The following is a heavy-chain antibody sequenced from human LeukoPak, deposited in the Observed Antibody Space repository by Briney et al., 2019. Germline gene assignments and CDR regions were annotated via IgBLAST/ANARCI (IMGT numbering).Heavy chain of an antibody. V-gene: IGHV1-2*02. CDR2: INPNSGGT. J-gene: IGHJ6*02. CDR1: GYTFTGYY. Sequence: ASVKVSCKASGYTFTGYYVHRVRQAPGQGLEWMGWINPNSGGTNYAQKFQGRVTMTRDTSISTAYMELSRLRSDDTAVYYCARTYYYGSGSYFPDYYYYGMDVWGQGTTVTVSS. D-gene: IGHD3-10*01. CDR3: ARTYYYGSGSYFPDYYYYGMDV.